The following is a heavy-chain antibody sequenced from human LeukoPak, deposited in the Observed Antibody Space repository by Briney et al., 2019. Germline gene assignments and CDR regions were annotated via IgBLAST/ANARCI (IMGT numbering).Heavy chain of an antibody. CDR1: GFTVSSNY. J-gene: IGHJ4*02. V-gene: IGHV3-66*01. D-gene: IGHD6-19*01. CDR3: ARDSSGWPFDY. CDR2: IYSGGST. Sequence: GGSLRLSCAASGFTVSSNYMSWVRQAPGKGLEWVSVIYSGGSTYYADSVKGRFTISRDNSKNTLYLQMNSLRGEDTAVYYCARDSSGWPFDYWGQGTLVTVSS.